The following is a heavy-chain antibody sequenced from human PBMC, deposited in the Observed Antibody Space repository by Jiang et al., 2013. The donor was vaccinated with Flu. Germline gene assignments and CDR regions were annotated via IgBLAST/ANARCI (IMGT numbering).Heavy chain of an antibody. CDR2: IYYSGST. CDR3: ARVAERREYCSGGSCYSVTPYWYFDL. Sequence: GSGLVKPSETLSLTCTVSGGSISSYYWSWIRQPPGKGLEWIGYIYYSGSTNYNPSLKSRVTISVDTSKNQFSLKLSSVTAADTAVYYCARVAERREYCSGGSCYSVTPYWYFDLWGRGTLVTVSS. J-gene: IGHJ2*01. CDR1: GGSISSYY. D-gene: IGHD2-15*01. V-gene: IGHV4-59*01.